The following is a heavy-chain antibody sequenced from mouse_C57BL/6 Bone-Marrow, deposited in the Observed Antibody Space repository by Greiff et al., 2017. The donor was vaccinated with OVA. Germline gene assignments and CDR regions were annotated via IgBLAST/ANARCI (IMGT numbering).Heavy chain of an antibody. Sequence: QVQLQQSGAELARPGASVKLSCEASGYTFTSYGISWVKQRTGQGLEWIGEIYPRSGNTYYNEKFKGKATLTADKSSSTAYMELRSLTSEDSAVYFCARRWLLRFAYWGQGTLVTVSA. D-gene: IGHD2-3*01. CDR3: ARRWLLRFAY. V-gene: IGHV1-81*01. CDR2: IYPRSGNT. J-gene: IGHJ3*01. CDR1: GYTFTSYG.